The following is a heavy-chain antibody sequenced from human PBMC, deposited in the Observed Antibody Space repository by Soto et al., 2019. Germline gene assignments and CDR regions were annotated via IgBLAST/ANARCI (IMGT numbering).Heavy chain of an antibody. J-gene: IGHJ6*02. CDR3: AKDYYGSGNLWSTYGMDV. CDR2: IRGSGDST. D-gene: IGHD3-10*01. CDR1: GFTFSNYA. V-gene: IGHV3-23*01. Sequence: EVQLLESGGGLVQPGGSLRLSCAASGFTFSNYAMSWVRQAPGKGLEWVSAIRGSGDSTHNADSVKGRFTISRDNPKNTLYLQMTSLRAEDTAVYYCAKDYYGSGNLWSTYGMDVWGQGTTVTVSS.